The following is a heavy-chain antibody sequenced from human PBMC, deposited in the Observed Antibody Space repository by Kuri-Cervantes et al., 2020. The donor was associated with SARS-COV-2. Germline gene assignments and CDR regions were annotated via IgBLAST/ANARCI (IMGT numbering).Heavy chain of an antibody. CDR3: ARVTSSSWYSFDP. J-gene: IGHJ5*02. CDR1: GGSFSGYH. CDR2: INHGGST. Sequence: SCAVYGGSFSGYHWSWIRQRPGKGLEWVGEINHGGSTNYNPSLKSRVTISVDTSKNQFSLKLSSVTAADTAVYYCARVTSSSWYSFDPWGQGTLVTVSS. V-gene: IGHV4-34*09. D-gene: IGHD6-13*01.